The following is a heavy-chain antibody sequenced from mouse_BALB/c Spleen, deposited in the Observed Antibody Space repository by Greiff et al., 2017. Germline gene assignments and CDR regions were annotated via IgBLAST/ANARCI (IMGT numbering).Heavy chain of an antibody. CDR3: ARRGDVGAWFAY. CDR2: ISSGGST. D-gene: IGHD3-3*01. V-gene: IGHV5-6-5*01. Sequence: EVKLVESGGGLVKPGGSLKLSCAASGFTFSSYAMSWVRQTPEKRLEWVASISSGGSTYYPDSVKGRFTISRDNARNILYLQMSSLRSEDTAMYYCARRGDVGAWFAYWGQGTLVTVSA. CDR1: GFTFSSYA. J-gene: IGHJ3*01.